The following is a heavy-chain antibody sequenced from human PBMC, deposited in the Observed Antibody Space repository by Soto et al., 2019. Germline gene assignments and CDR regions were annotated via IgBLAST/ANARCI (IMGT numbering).Heavy chain of an antibody. CDR3: AKDSWGGAGSGWSHDY. CDR1: GFSFGNYA. V-gene: IGHV3-23*01. D-gene: IGHD6-19*01. Sequence: EVQLLESGGGLVQPGGSLRLSCAGSGFSFGNYAMSWVRQAPGKGLEWVAAITGSGGRTYHAESVKGRLTISRGNSKNTLYLQMNSLRVEDTAVYYCAKDSWGGAGSGWSHDYWGQGILVTVSS. J-gene: IGHJ4*02. CDR2: ITGSGGRT.